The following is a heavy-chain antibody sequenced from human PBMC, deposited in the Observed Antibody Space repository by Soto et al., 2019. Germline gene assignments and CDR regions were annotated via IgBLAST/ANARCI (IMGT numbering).Heavy chain of an antibody. CDR1: GFTFSSYA. D-gene: IGHD3-3*01. J-gene: IGHJ4*02. Sequence: EVQLLESGGGLVQPGGSLRLSCAASGFTFSSYAMSWVRQAPGKGLEWVSAISGSGGSTYYADSVKGRFTISRDNSKNTLYLQMNSLRAEDTAVYYCANLQLLRFLEWLAYPADYWGQGTLVTVSS. CDR3: ANLQLLRFLEWLAYPADY. CDR2: ISGSGGST. V-gene: IGHV3-23*01.